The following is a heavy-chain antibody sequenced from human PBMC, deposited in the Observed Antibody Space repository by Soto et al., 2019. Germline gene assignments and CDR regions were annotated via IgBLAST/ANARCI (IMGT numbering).Heavy chain of an antibody. CDR2: IKSKTDGGTT. CDR1: GFTFSNAW. D-gene: IGHD2-2*01. J-gene: IGHJ1*01. CDR3: TTGPFEDIVVVPAAEYFQH. Sequence: GGSLRLSCAASGFTFSNAWMSWVRQAPGKGLEWVGRIKSKTDGGTTDYAAPVKGRFTISRDDSKNTLYLQMNSLKTEDTAVYYCTTGPFEDIVVVPAAEYFQHWGQGTLVTVSS. V-gene: IGHV3-15*01.